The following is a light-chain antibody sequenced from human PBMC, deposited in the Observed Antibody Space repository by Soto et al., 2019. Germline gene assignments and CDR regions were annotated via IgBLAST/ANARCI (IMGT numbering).Light chain of an antibody. CDR3: SSWTSRTTQV. Sequence: QSVLTHPASVSGSPGQSITISCTGTNSDVGGYNFVSWYQQYPGKAPKLIIYEVDSRPSGVSNRFSGSKSGNTASLTISGLRAEDEADYYCSSWTSRTTQVLGGGTKVTVL. CDR1: NSDVGGYNF. J-gene: IGLJ3*02. CDR2: EVD. V-gene: IGLV2-14*01.